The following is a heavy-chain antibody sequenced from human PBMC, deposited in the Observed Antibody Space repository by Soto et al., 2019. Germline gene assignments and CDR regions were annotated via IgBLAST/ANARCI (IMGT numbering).Heavy chain of an antibody. V-gene: IGHV3-23*01. J-gene: IGHJ5*02. CDR1: GFTFCSYV. CDR3: AKVGYYDSSGHNWFDP. D-gene: IGHD3-22*01. Sequence: GGSLRLSCAVSGFTFCSYVMSWVRQAPGKGLEWVSAISGSGGSTHYADSVKGRLTIYTENYKKTLYLQMNSLRADDTAVYYCAKVGYYDSSGHNWFDPWGQGTMVTVSS. CDR2: ISGSGGST.